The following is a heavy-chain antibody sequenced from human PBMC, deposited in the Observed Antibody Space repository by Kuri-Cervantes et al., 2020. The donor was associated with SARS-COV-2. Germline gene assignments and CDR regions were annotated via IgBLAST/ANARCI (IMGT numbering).Heavy chain of an antibody. D-gene: IGHD3-10*01. Sequence: GESLKISCAASGFTFSSYSMNWVRQAPGEGLEWVSSISGNGDHINYADSVKGRFIISRDNPRNTLYLQLNDLRTEDTVVFYCAKASGDIALVPITPSGWGWGPKVRPGGEFYYDSWGQGTLVTVSS. CDR1: GFTFSSYS. CDR2: ISGNGDHI. V-gene: IGHV3-23*01. CDR3: AKASGDIALVPITPSGWGWGPKVRPGGEFYYDS. J-gene: IGHJ4*02.